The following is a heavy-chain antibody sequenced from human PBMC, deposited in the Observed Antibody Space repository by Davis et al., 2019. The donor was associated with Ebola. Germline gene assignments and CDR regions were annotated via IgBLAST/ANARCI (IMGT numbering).Heavy chain of an antibody. CDR2: FDPEDGKR. V-gene: IGHV1-24*01. CDR3: ATGSTRTRDYWFDP. J-gene: IGHJ5*02. Sequence: AASVKVSCKVSGYTLTQLPIHWVRQSPGKGLEWVGCFDPEDGKRLYAQKFRGRVTLTEDASTDTAYMELNSLTSEDTATYYCATGSTRTRDYWFDPWGQGTLVTVSS. D-gene: IGHD1-1*01. CDR1: GYTLTQLP.